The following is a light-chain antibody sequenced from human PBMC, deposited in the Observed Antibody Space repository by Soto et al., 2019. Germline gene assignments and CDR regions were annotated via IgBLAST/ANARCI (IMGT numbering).Light chain of an antibody. Sequence: QSVLTQPPSVSGAPGQRVTISCSGSSSNIGAGYGVHWYQHLPEMAPELLIYGNNNRPSGVPDRFSGSKSGTSASLAITGLQAEDEADYYCQSYDSSLTEVVFGGGTKLTVL. CDR3: QSYDSSLTEVV. V-gene: IGLV1-40*01. CDR1: SSNIGAGYG. CDR2: GNN. J-gene: IGLJ2*01.